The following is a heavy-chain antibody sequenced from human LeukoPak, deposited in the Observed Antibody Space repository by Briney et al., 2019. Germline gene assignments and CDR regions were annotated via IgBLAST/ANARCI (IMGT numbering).Heavy chain of an antibody. CDR3: ARNSGSFQTYYFDY. J-gene: IGHJ4*02. D-gene: IGHD1-26*01. CDR1: GGSISSYY. CDR2: IYYSGST. V-gene: IGHV4-59*01. Sequence: SETLSLTCTVSGGSISSYYWSWIRQPPGKGLEWIGYIYYSGSTNYNPSLKSRVTISVDTSKNQFSLKLSSVTAADTAVHYCARNSGSFQTYYFDYWGQGTLVTVSS.